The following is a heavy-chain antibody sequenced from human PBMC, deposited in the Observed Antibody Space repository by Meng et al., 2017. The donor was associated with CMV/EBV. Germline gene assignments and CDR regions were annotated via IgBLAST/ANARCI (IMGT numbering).Heavy chain of an antibody. CDR3: ARDWRQLAPLNWFDP. J-gene: IGHJ5*02. CDR2: IYYSGST. D-gene: IGHD6-13*01. Sequence: SETLSLTCTVSGGSISSSSYYWGWIRQPPGKGLEWIGSIYYSGSTYYNPSLKSRVTISVDTSKNQFSLTLSSVTAADTAVYYCARDWRQLAPLNWFDPWGQGTLVTVSS. CDR1: GGSISSSSYY. V-gene: IGHV4-39*07.